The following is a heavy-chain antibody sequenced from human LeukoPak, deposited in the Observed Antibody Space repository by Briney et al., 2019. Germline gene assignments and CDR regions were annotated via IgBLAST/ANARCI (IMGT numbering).Heavy chain of an antibody. CDR2: IYYSGST. CDR3: ARRGYTYGSFDY. D-gene: IGHD5-18*01. V-gene: IGHV4-59*12. Sequence: SETLSLTCTVSGGSISSYYWSWIRQPPGKGLEWIGYIYYSGSTNYNPSLKSRVTISVDTSKNQFSLKVSSVTAADTAVYLCARRGYTYGSFDYWGQGSLVTVSS. J-gene: IGHJ4*02. CDR1: GGSISSYY.